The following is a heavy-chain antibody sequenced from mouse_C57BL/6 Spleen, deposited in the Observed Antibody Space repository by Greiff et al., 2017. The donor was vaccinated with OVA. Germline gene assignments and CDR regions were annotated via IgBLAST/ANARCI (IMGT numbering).Heavy chain of an antibody. V-gene: IGHV1-64*01. CDR3: AGLRREYFDY. CDR2: IHPNSSST. D-gene: IGHD2-4*01. Sequence: VQLQQPGAELVKPGASVKLSCKASGYTFTSYWMHWVKQRPGQGLEWIGMIHPNSSSTNYNEKFKSKATLTVDKSSSTAYMQLSSLTSEDSAVYYCAGLRREYFDYWGQGTTLTVSS. CDR1: GYTFTSYW. J-gene: IGHJ2*01.